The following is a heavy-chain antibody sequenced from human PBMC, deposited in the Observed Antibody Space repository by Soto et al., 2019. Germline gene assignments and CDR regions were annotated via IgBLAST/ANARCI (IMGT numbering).Heavy chain of an antibody. J-gene: IGHJ4*02. V-gene: IGHV2-5*02. CDR2: IYWDDDK. Sequence: SGPTLVNPTQTLTLTCTFSGFSLSTSGVGVGWIRQPPGKALEWLALIYWDDDKRYSPSLKSRLTITKDTSKNQVVLTMTNMEPVDTATYYCAHRRPNTSGWPFDYWGQGTLVTVSS. CDR3: AHRRPNTSGWPFDY. CDR1: GFSLSTSGVG. D-gene: IGHD6-19*01.